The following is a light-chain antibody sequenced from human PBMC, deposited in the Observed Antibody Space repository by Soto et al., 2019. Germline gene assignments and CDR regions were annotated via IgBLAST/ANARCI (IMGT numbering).Light chain of an antibody. Sequence: DIQMTQSPSSLSASVGDTVTITCRASQSISSYLNWYQQKPGKAPNFLIYAASSLQSGAPSRFSGSGSGTDFTLTISSLQPEDSATYYCQQSYTGFTFGPGTKVDIK. CDR3: QQSYTGFT. J-gene: IGKJ3*01. CDR2: AAS. V-gene: IGKV1-39*01. CDR1: QSISSY.